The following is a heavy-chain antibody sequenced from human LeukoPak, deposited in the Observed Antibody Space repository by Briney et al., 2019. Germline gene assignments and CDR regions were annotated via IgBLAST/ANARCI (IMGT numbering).Heavy chain of an antibody. D-gene: IGHD2-2*01. J-gene: IGHJ3*02. Sequence: GGSLRLSCAASGFTFVNYAMSWVRQAPGKGLEWVSTISGSGGNTYYADSVKGRFTISRDNSKNTLHLQMNSLRADDTAVYYCGKDLVDAFDIWGQGTMVTVSS. V-gene: IGHV3-23*01. CDR2: ISGSGGNT. CDR3: GKDLVDAFDI. CDR1: GFTFVNYA.